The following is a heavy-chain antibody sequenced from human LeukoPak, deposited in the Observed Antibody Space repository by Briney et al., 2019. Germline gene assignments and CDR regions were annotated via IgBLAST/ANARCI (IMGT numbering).Heavy chain of an antibody. V-gene: IGHV4-61*02. CDR3: SRVVEMATNYYYYYYMDA. D-gene: IGHD5-24*01. CDR1: GGSISSGSYY. Sequence: SQTLSLTCTVSGGSISSGSYYWSWIRQPAGKGLEWIGRIYTSGSTNYNPSLKSRVTISVDTSKNQFSLKLSSVTAADTAEYYCSRVVEMATNYYYYYYMDAWGKGTTVTISS. CDR2: IYTSGST. J-gene: IGHJ6*03.